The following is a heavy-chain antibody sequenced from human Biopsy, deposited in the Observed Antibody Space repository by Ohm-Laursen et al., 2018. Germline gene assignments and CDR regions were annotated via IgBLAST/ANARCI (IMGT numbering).Heavy chain of an antibody. CDR3: ARHPTGFWFDP. CDR2: IYNTETP. J-gene: IGHJ5*02. CDR1: GGSISSSTTYY. V-gene: IGHV4-39*01. Sequence: SDTLSLTCTVSGGSISSSTTYYWAWLRQPPGKGLVWIGSIYNTETPFYNTSLKSRVTISVDTSTILFSLTVSSVSAADTALYFCARHPTGFWFDPWGHGTLVTVSS.